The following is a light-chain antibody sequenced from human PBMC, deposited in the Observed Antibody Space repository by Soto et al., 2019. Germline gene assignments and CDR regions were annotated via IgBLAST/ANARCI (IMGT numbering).Light chain of an antibody. CDR1: QGIAPY. J-gene: IGKJ4*01. Sequence: DVQMTQSPASLSAFVGDRVTITCRASQGIAPYLAWFQQKPGKVPKLLIYAPSTLQSGVPSRFSGSGSGTDFTLTINSLQPEDVGTYYCQKYNSGPLTFGGGTKVEIK. CDR2: APS. V-gene: IGKV1-27*01. CDR3: QKYNSGPLT.